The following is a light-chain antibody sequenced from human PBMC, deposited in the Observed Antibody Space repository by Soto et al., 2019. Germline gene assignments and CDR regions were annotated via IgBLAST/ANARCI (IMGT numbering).Light chain of an antibody. J-gene: IGKJ4*01. CDR1: QTISRNY. Sequence: EVVLTQSPGTLSLSPGERATVSCRASQTISRNYLAWYQKKPGQAPRPLIYGASTRATGIPDRFTGSGSGTDFTLTIARLEPEDFAVYYCQQYGSSALFGGGTKVDIK. V-gene: IGKV3-20*01. CDR2: GAS. CDR3: QQYGSSAL.